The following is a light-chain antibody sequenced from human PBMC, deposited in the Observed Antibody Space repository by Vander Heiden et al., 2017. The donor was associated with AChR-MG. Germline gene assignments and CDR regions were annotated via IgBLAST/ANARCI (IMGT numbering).Light chain of an antibody. Sequence: SYELTQPPSGSVSPGQTASITCSGDKLGDKYACWYQQKPGQSPGRVIYQDSKRPSGIPERFSGSNSGNTATLTISGTQAMDEADYYCQAWDSSTAVFGGGTKLTVL. CDR2: QDS. V-gene: IGLV3-1*01. CDR3: QAWDSSTAV. J-gene: IGLJ2*01. CDR1: KLGDKY.